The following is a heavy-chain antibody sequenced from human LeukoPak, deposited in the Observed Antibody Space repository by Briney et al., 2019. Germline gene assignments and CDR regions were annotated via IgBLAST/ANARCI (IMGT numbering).Heavy chain of an antibody. D-gene: IGHD3-22*01. J-gene: IGHJ3*02. CDR1: GFTFSSYG. V-gene: IGHV3-30*18. CDR2: ISYDGSNK. Sequence: HPGRSLRLSCAASGFTFSSYGMHWVRQAPGKGLEWVAVISYDGSNKYYADSVKGRFTISRDNSKNTLYLKMNSLRAEDTAVYYCAKDLEVITMIVGPTDIWGQGTMVTVSS. CDR3: AKDLEVITMIVGPTDI.